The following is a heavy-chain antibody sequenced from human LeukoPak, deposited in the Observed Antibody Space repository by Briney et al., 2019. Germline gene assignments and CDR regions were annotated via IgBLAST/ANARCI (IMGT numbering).Heavy chain of an antibody. CDR2: IYSSGST. CDR1: GGSLSSYY. Sequence: SETLSLTCTVSGGSLSSYYWSWIRQPPGKGLEWIGYIYSSGSTNYNPSLESRVTISEDTSKKQFSLKLRSVTAADTAIYYCARRSWYVDYWGQGTLVTVSS. J-gene: IGHJ4*02. CDR3: ARRSWYVDY. V-gene: IGHV4-59*08. D-gene: IGHD6-13*01.